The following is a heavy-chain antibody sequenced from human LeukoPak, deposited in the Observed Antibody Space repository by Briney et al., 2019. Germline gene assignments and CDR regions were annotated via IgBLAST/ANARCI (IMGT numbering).Heavy chain of an antibody. CDR1: GYTFTAYY. CDR3: TRDHCTSINCYEYNYYGMDV. V-gene: IGHV1-2*02. CDR2: INPNSSGT. J-gene: IGHJ6*02. D-gene: IGHD2-2*01. Sequence: ASLKVSCKASGYTFTAYYIHWVRRAPGQGLEWMGWINPNSSGTESAQKFQGRVTMTRDTSISTAYMELSRLRSDDTAVYYCTRDHCTSINCYEYNYYGMDVWGQGTTVTVSS.